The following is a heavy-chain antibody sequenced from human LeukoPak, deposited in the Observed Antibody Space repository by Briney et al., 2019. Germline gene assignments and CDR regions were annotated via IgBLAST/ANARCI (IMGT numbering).Heavy chain of an antibody. Sequence: GGSLRLSCAASGFIVSSNYMSWVRQAPGKGPEWVSVIHSGGTTYYADSVKGRFTISRDNPKNTLYLQMNNLRAEDTAVYYCVSGDYAGYFDYWGQGTLVTVSS. CDR3: VSGDYAGYFDY. J-gene: IGHJ4*02. CDR1: GFIVSSNY. CDR2: IHSGGTT. D-gene: IGHD4-17*01. V-gene: IGHV3-53*01.